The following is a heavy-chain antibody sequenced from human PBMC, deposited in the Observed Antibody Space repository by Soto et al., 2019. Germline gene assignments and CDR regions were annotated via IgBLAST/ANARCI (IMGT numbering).Heavy chain of an antibody. CDR3: ARDPNVLLWFGEPIDP. CDR1: GYTFTGYY. J-gene: IGHJ5*02. CDR2: INPNSGGT. D-gene: IGHD3-10*01. V-gene: IGHV1-2*04. Sequence: ASVKVSCKASGYTFTGYYMHWVRQAPGQGLEWMGWINPNSGGTNYAQKFQGWVTMTRDTSISTAYMELSRLRSDDTAVYYCARDPNVLLWFGEPIDPWGQGTLVTVSS.